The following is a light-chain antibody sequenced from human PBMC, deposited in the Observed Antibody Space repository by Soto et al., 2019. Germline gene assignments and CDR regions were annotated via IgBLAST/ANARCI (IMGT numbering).Light chain of an antibody. CDR2: GAS. CDR3: QQYGSSPPMYT. J-gene: IGKJ2*01. Sequence: EIVLTQSPGTLSLSPGERATLSCRASQSVSSSYLAWYQQKPGQAPRLLIYGASSRATGIPYRFSGSGSGTDFTLTISRREPEDLAVYYCQQYGSSPPMYTFGQVNKLEIK. V-gene: IGKV3-20*01. CDR1: QSVSSSY.